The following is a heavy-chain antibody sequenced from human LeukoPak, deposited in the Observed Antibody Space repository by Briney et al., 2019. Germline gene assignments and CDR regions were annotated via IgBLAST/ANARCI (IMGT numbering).Heavy chain of an antibody. V-gene: IGHV1-69*06. CDR1: GGTFSSYA. J-gene: IGHJ4*02. Sequence: GASVKVSCKASGGTFSSYAISWVRQAPGQGLEWVGGIIPIFGTANYAQKFQGRVTITADKSTSTAYMELSSLRSEDTAVYYCARVSRRRDSSGFAYWGQGTLVTVSS. D-gene: IGHD3-22*01. CDR2: IIPIFGTA. CDR3: ARVSRRRDSSGFAY.